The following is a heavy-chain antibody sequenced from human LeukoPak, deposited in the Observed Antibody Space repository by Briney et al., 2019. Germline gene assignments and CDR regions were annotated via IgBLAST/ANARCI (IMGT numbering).Heavy chain of an antibody. J-gene: IGHJ4*02. CDR2: ISPHTGGA. CDR1: GHTFTGYY. D-gene: IGHD3-22*01. CDR3: ATLGETYYFDSSGYQALHY. Sequence: ASVKVSCQTSGHTFTGYYIHWVHQAPGQELEWMGWISPHTGGANYAQRFQGRVTMTRDTFISTAYMELSRLRSDDTAVYYCATLGETYYFDSSGYQALHYWGQGTLVTVSS. V-gene: IGHV1-2*02.